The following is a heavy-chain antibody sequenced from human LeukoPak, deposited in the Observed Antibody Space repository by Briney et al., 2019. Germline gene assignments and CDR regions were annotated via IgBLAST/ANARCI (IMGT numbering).Heavy chain of an antibody. CDR2: INHSGST. CDR3: ARARITMIVVIDY. Sequence: PSETPSLTCAVYGGSFSGYYWSWIRQPPGKGLEWIGEINHSGSTNYNPSLKSRVTISVDTSKNQFSLKLSSVTAADTAVYYCARARITMIVVIDYWGQGTLVTVSS. V-gene: IGHV4-34*01. D-gene: IGHD3-22*01. CDR1: GGSFSGYY. J-gene: IGHJ4*02.